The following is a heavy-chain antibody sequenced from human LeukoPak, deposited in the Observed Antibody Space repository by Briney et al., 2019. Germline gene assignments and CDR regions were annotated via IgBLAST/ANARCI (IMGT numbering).Heavy chain of an antibody. V-gene: IGHV3-33*01. D-gene: IGHD3-10*01. CDR1: GFTFSNYG. Sequence: GGSLRLSCAASGFTFSNYGMHWVGQAPGKGLEWVAVTWYDGSNKYYADSVKGRFTISRDNSKNTLYLQMNSLRAEDTAVYYCARRRDYYGSGSPDYWGQGTLVTVSS. CDR3: ARRRDYYGSGSPDY. CDR2: TWYDGSNK. J-gene: IGHJ4*02.